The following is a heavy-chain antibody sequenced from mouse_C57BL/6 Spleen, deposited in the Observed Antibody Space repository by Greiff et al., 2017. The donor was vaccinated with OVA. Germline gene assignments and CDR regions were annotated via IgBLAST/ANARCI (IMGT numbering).Heavy chain of an antibody. J-gene: IGHJ2*01. D-gene: IGHD2-4*01. V-gene: IGHV1-82*01. CDR2: IYPGDGDT. Sequence: VQLQQSGPELVKPGASVKISCKASGYAFSSSWMNWVKQRPGKGLEWIGRIYPGDGDTNYNGKFKGKATLTADKSSSTAYMQLCSLTSEDSAVYSCASGVITTGNYFDYWGQGTTLTVSS. CDR1: GYAFSSSW. CDR3: ASGVITTGNYFDY.